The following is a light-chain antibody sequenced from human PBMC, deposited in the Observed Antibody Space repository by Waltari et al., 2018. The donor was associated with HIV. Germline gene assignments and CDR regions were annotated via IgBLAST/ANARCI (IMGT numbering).Light chain of an antibody. V-gene: IGLV2-23*02. J-gene: IGLJ3*02. CDR1: SNAVGSYSL. CDR3: CSYAGSSTWV. CDR2: EVT. Sequence: SALTQPASVSASPGQSITISCAGTSNAVGSYSLVSWYQQHPDKAPKLIIYEVTKRPSGISNRFSGSKSGNTASLTISGLQAEDEADYYCCSYAGSSTWVFGGGTKLTVL.